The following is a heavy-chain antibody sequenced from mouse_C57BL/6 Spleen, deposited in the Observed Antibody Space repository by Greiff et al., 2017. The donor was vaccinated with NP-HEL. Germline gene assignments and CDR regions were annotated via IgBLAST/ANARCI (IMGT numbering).Heavy chain of an antibody. V-gene: IGHV1-64*01. D-gene: IGHD2-5*01. Sequence: QVQLQQPGAELVKPGASVKLSCKASGYTFTSYWMHWVKQRPGQGLEWIGMIHPNSGSTNYNEKFKSKATLTVDKSSSTAYMQLSSLTSEDSAVYYGAREGGYSNYELDDWGQGTTLTVSS. CDR2: IHPNSGST. CDR1: GYTFTSYW. CDR3: AREGGYSNYELDD. J-gene: IGHJ2*01.